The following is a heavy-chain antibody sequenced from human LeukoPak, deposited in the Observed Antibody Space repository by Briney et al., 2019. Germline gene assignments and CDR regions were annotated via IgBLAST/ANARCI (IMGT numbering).Heavy chain of an antibody. D-gene: IGHD1-26*01. CDR1: GFTFSGCA. J-gene: IGHJ3*02. Sequence: GTSLRLSCTPSGFTFSGCAMHWVRQAPGKGLGWVAVIWFDGSNTYYADSVKGRFTISRDNSKNTLYLQMNSLRAEDTAVYYCARGAQSGGYSGPFDIWGQGTMVTVSS. CDR3: ARGAQSGGYSGPFDI. CDR2: IWFDGSNT. V-gene: IGHV3-33*01.